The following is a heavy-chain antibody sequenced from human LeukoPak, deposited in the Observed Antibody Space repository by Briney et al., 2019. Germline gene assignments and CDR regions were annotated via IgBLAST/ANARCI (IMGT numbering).Heavy chain of an antibody. CDR1: GYTFTSYD. CDR3: ARGFGGPLDYYYYMDV. J-gene: IGHJ6*03. CDR2: TNPNSGNT. D-gene: IGHD3-10*01. V-gene: IGHV1-8*01. Sequence: ASVKVSCKASGYTFTSYDINWVRQATGQGLEWMGWTNPNSGNTGYAQKFQGRVTMTRNTSISTAYMELSSLRSEDTAVYYCARGFGGPLDYYYYMDVWGKGTTVTISS.